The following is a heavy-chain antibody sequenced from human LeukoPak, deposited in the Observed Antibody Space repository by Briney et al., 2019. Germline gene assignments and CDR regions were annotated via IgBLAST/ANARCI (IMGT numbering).Heavy chain of an antibody. J-gene: IGHJ5*02. CDR2: ISAYNGNT. CDR1: GYTFTSYG. Sequence: ASVKVSCKASGYTFTSYGISWVRQAPGQGLEWMGGISAYNGNTNYAQKLQGRVTMTTDPSTSTAYMELRRLRSHDTAVYYCARADPRYSSSSWGLHNWFDPWGQGTLVTVSS. V-gene: IGHV1-18*01. D-gene: IGHD6-6*01. CDR3: ARADPRYSSSSWGLHNWFDP.